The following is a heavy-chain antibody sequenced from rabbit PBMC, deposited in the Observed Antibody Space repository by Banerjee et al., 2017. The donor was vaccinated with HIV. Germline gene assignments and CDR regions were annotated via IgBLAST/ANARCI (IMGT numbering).Heavy chain of an antibody. CDR2: VGSGGFT. J-gene: IGHJ4*01. Sequence: QSLEESGGDLVKPGASLTLTCTASGFSFTSNYYSCWVRQPPGKGLEWIACVGSGGFTYYANWAKGRFTISKTSSTTVTLQMTSLTAADTATYFCARGEHFSVGFSAFAIYLDLWGPGTLVTVS. CDR1: GFSFTSNYY. V-gene: IGHV1S40*01. CDR3: ARGEHFSVGFSAFAIYLDL. D-gene: IGHD6-1*01.